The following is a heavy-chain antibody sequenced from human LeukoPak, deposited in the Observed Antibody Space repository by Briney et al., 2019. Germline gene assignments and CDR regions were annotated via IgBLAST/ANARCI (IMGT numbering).Heavy chain of an antibody. J-gene: IGHJ6*03. CDR3: ASTVTTSSYYYYYYMDV. Sequence: SETLSLTCTVSGYSISSYYWSWIRQPPGKGLEWIGYIYYSGSTNYNPSLKSRVTISVDTSKNQFSLKLSSVTAADTAVYYCASTVTTSSYYYYYYMDVWGKGTTVTVSS. CDR2: IYYSGST. D-gene: IGHD4-17*01. V-gene: IGHV4-59*08. CDR1: GYSISSYY.